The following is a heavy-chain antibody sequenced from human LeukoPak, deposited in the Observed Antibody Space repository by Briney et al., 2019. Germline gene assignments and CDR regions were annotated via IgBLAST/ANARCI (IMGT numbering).Heavy chain of an antibody. J-gene: IGHJ4*02. CDR3: VRLTYGDYPGSY. CDR1: GGSISSSSSY. Sequence: SETLSLTCTVSGGSISSSSSYWGWIRQPPGNGLEWIGSFYYSGTTYYNPSLKSRVTISVDTSKNQFSLRLSSVTAADTAVYYCVRLTYGDYPGSYWGQGTLVIVSS. CDR2: FYYSGTT. D-gene: IGHD4-17*01. V-gene: IGHV4-39*01.